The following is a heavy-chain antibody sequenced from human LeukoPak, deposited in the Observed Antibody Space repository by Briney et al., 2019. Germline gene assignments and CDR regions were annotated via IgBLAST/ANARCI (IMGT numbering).Heavy chain of an antibody. CDR3: ARSAIDAFDI. CDR1: GGSISNYY. CDR2: LYYSGST. Sequence: PSETLSLTCTASGGSISNYYWSWIRQPPGKGLECIGYLYYSGSTNYNPSLKSRVTISVDTSKNQFSLKLSSVTAADTAVYYCARSAIDAFDIWGQGTMVTVSS. V-gene: IGHV4-59*08. D-gene: IGHD6-25*01. J-gene: IGHJ3*02.